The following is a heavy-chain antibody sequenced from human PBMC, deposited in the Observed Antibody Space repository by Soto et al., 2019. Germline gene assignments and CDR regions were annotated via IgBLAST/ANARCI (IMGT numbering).Heavy chain of an antibody. V-gene: IGHV3-30*18. CDR1: GFTFSSYG. CDR3: AKGQVTVVTPGYVQH. D-gene: IGHD2-21*02. J-gene: IGHJ1*01. CDR2: ISYDGSNK. Sequence: QVQLVESGGGVVQPGRSLRLSCAASGFTFSSYGMHWVRQAPGKGLARVAVISYDGSNKYYADSVKGRFTISRDNSKNTLYLQMNSLRAEDTAVYYCAKGQVTVVTPGYVQHWGQGTLVTVSS.